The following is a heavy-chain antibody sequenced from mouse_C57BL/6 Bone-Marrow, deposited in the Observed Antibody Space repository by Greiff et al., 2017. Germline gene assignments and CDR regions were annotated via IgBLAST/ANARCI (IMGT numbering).Heavy chain of an antibody. CDR1: GYTFTSYW. V-gene: IGHV1-59*01. CDR3: TRERLYYFDV. D-gene: IGHD3-3*01. Sequence: QVQLQQPGAELVRPGTSVKLSCKASGYTFTSYWMHWVKQRPGQGLEWIGVIDPSDSYTNYNQKFKGKATLTVDTSSSTAYMQLSSLTSEDAAVYYCTRERLYYFDVWGKGTTLTVSS. J-gene: IGHJ2*01. CDR2: IDPSDSYT.